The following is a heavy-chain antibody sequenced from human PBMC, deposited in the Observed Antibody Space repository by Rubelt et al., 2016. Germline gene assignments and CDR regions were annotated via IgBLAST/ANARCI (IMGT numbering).Heavy chain of an antibody. J-gene: IGHJ5*02. CDR3: ARDTILGSDWFDP. Sequence: QVQLVQSGAEVKKPGASVKVSCKASGYTFTSYDINWVRQATGQGLEWMGWMNPNSGNTGYAQKFQGRVTITADKSTSTAYMELSSLRSEDTAVYYCARDTILGSDWFDPWGQGTLVTVSS. V-gene: IGHV1-8*01. D-gene: IGHD2-2*01. CDR2: MNPNSGNT. CDR1: GYTFTSYD.